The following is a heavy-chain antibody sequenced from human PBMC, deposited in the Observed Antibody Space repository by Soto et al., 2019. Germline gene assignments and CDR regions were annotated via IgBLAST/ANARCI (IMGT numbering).Heavy chain of an antibody. Sequence: PSETLSLTCTVSGGSISSGGYYWSWIRQHPGKGLEWIGYIYYSGSTYYNPSLNSRVTISVDTYKNQFSLQLSSVTAADTAVYSCARDRRRFYCSGGSCYAGRFDPWGQGTLVTVSS. D-gene: IGHD2-15*01. V-gene: IGHV4-31*03. CDR2: IYYSGST. CDR3: ARDRRRFYCSGGSCYAGRFDP. CDR1: GGSISSGGYY. J-gene: IGHJ5*02.